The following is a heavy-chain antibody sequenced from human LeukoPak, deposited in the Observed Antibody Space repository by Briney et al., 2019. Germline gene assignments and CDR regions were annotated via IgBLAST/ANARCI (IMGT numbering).Heavy chain of an antibody. D-gene: IGHD6-13*01. CDR2: IWYDGSNK. Sequence: PGRSLRLSCAASGFTFSSYGMHWVRQAPGKGLEWVAVIWYDGSNKYYADSVKGRFTISRDNSKNTLYLQMNSLRAEDTAVYYCASIMGQQLVRWALPARYAIDYWGQGTLVTVSS. CDR3: ASIMGQQLVRWALPARYAIDY. J-gene: IGHJ4*02. V-gene: IGHV3-33*01. CDR1: GFTFSSYG.